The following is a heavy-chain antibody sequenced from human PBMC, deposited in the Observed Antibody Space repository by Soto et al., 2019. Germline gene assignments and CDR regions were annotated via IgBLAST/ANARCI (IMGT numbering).Heavy chain of an antibody. J-gene: IGHJ6*02. CDR1: GGYFSGYY. D-gene: IGHD2-21*02. Sequence: SETLSLTCAVYGGYFSGYYWSWIRQPPGKGLEWIGEINHSGSTNYNPSLKSRVTISVDTSKNQFSLKLSSVTAADTAVYYCARAVVVTARRILYYYYGMDVWGQGTTVT. V-gene: IGHV4-34*01. CDR2: INHSGST. CDR3: ARAVVVTARRILYYYYGMDV.